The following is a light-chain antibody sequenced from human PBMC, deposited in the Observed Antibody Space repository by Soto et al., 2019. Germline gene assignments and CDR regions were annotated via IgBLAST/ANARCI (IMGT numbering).Light chain of an antibody. V-gene: IGKV1-5*03. CDR2: KAF. Sequence: DIPMTQSPSTLSASVGDRVTITCRASQSISPWLAWYQQKPGKAPNLLIYKAFSLKNGVPSRFSGSGSGTEFTLTISSLQPDDFATYYCQQYHSSSTFGQGTKVEIK. CDR3: QQYHSSST. CDR1: QSISPW. J-gene: IGKJ1*01.